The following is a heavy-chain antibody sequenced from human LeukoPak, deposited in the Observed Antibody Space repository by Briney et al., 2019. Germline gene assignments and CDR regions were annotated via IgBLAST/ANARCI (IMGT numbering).Heavy chain of an antibody. CDR1: GFIFSSYA. D-gene: IGHD6-6*01. V-gene: IGHV3-23*01. J-gene: IGHJ4*02. CDR3: AKDLYSSLN. CDR2: ISGSGGST. Sequence: PGGSLRLSCAASGFIFSSYAMSWVRQAPGKGLEWVSDISGSGGSTYYADSVKGRFTISRDNSKSTLYLQMNSLRAEDTAVYYCAKDLYSSLNWGQGTLVTVSS.